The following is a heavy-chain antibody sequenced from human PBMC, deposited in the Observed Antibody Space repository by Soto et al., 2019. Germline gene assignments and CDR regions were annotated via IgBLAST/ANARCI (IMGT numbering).Heavy chain of an antibody. V-gene: IGHV3-49*03. CDR2: IRSKAYGGTT. D-gene: IGHD3-10*01. CDR1: GFTFGDYA. CDR3: TRALLPDKEAGFGELQYYYYGMDV. J-gene: IGHJ6*02. Sequence: GGSLRLSCTASGFTFGDYAMSWFRQAPGKGLEWVGFIRSKAYGGTTEYAASVKGRFTISRDDSKSIAHLQMNSLKTEDTAVYYCTRALLPDKEAGFGELQYYYYGMDVWGQGTTVTVSS.